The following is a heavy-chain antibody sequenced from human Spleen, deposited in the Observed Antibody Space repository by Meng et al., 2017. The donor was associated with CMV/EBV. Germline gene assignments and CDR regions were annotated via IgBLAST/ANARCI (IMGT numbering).Heavy chain of an antibody. CDR2: ISSGGSTI. CDR1: GFTFSSYE. V-gene: IGHV3-48*03. CDR3: AKFKGYSSSPDDFDY. D-gene: IGHD6-6*01. J-gene: IGHJ4*02. Sequence: GESLKISCAASGFTFSSYEMHWVRQAPGKGLEWVSYISSGGSTIYYADSVKGRFTISRDNAKNSLYLQMNSLRAEDTAVYYCAKFKGYSSSPDDFDYWGQGTLVTVSS.